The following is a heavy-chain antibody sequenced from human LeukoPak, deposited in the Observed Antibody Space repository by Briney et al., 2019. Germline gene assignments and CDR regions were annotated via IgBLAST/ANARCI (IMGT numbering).Heavy chain of an antibody. CDR2: INAYNGNT. Sequence: ASVKVSCKASGYTFTTYHINWVRRAHGQGLEWMGRINAYNGNTNYAQKLQGRVIMTTDTSTSTVYMELRSLRSDDTSVYYCARGGRGNFDYWGQGTLVTVSS. CDR1: GYTFTTYH. D-gene: IGHD3-10*01. V-gene: IGHV1-18*01. J-gene: IGHJ4*02. CDR3: ARGGRGNFDY.